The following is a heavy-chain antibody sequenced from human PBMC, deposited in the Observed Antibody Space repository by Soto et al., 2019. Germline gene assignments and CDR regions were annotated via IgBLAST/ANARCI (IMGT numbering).Heavy chain of an antibody. CDR3: ARGSSSYYDYGMDV. V-gene: IGHV4-30-2*01. D-gene: IGHD6-6*01. Sequence: SETLSLTCAVSGDSISRGGYSWTWIRQPPGKALEWIGNIYDSGRTSYNPSLKSRVTISVDRSKNQFSLKLTSVTAADTAVYFCARGSSSYYDYGMDVWGQGTTVTVSS. CDR1: GDSISRGGYS. J-gene: IGHJ6*02. CDR2: IYDSGRT.